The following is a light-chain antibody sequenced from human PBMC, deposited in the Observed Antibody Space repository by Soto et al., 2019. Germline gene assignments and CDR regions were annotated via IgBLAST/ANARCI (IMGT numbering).Light chain of an antibody. J-gene: IGLJ1*01. CDR2: DNN. Sequence: QSVLTQRPSVSAAPGQTVTISCYGSSSNIGDNFVSWYQQLPGTAPKFLIYDNNKLPSGIPDRFSGSKSGTSATLGITGLQTGDEADYYCGTWDSSLSAYVFGSGTKLTV. CDR3: GTWDSSLSAYV. CDR1: SSNIGDNF. V-gene: IGLV1-51*01.